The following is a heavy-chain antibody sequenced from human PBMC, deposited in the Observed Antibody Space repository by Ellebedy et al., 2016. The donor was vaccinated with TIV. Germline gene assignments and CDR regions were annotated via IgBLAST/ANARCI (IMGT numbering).Heavy chain of an antibody. CDR1: GAYISSTNW. CDR3: ARVGASDGNLLDS. D-gene: IGHD5-24*01. J-gene: IGHJ4*02. Sequence: SETLSLXCVVSGAYISSTNWWSWVRQPPGRGLECLGQIYHTGSTTYNPSLRSRVTISVDKSKNQFSLILSSVTAADTAVYYCARVGASDGNLLDSWGQGTLVTVSS. CDR2: IYHTGST. V-gene: IGHV4-4*02.